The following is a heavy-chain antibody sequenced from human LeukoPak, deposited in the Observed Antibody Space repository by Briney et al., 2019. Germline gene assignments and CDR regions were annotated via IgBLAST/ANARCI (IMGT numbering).Heavy chain of an antibody. J-gene: IGHJ6*02. D-gene: IGHD3-16*01. CDR2: MNQDGSEK. CDR3: ATYTHWVAGDV. V-gene: IGHV3-7*01. Sequence: GGSLRLSRAASGFTFSDSWMSWVRQAPGKGLERVANMNQDGSEKDYVDSVKGRFTISRDNARNSLYLQMGSLRAEDTAVYYCATYTHWVAGDVWGQGTTVTVSS. CDR1: GFTFSDSW.